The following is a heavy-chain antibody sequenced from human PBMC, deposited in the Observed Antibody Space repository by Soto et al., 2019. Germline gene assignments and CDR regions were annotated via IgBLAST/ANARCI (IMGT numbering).Heavy chain of an antibody. J-gene: IGHJ6*02. Sequence: EVQLVESGGGLVQPGGSLRLSCAASGFTFIDYSMNWIRQAPGKGLEWISFISGRGDAIYYADSLKGRFIVSRDNAKNSLYLQMNSLSDDDTAVYYCVRPGEGALFYYAMDVWGQGTTVTVSS. CDR1: GFTFIDYS. CDR2: ISGRGDAI. D-gene: IGHD3-16*01. CDR3: VRPGEGALFYYAMDV. V-gene: IGHV3-48*02.